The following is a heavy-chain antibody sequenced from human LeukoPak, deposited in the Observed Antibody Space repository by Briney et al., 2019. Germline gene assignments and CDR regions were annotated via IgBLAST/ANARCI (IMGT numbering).Heavy chain of an antibody. CDR3: ARSVGSSYSTYYYGMDV. J-gene: IGHJ6*02. D-gene: IGHD3-22*01. CDR1: GYTFTSYY. Sequence: ASVKVSCKASGYTFTSYYIHWVRQAPGQGLEWMGIINPSGGSTNYAQKFQGRVTMTRDMSTSTVYMELSSLRSEDRAVYYCARSVGSSYSTYYYGMDVWGQGTTVTVSS. CDR2: INPSGGST. V-gene: IGHV1-46*01.